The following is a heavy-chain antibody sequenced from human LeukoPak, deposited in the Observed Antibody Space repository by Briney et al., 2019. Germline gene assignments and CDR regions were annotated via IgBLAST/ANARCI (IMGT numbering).Heavy chain of an antibody. V-gene: IGHV3-30*18. J-gene: IGHJ5*02. CDR2: ISYDGSNK. D-gene: IGHD3-16*02. CDR3: AKLRAPHYDYVWGSYHPQNWFDP. CDR1: GFTFSSYG. Sequence: PGRSLRLSCAASGFTFSSYGMHWVRQAPGKGLEWVAVISYDGSNKYYADSVKGRFTISRDNSKNTLYLQMSSLRAEDTAVYYCAKLRAPHYDYVWGSYHPQNWFDPWGQGTLVTVSS.